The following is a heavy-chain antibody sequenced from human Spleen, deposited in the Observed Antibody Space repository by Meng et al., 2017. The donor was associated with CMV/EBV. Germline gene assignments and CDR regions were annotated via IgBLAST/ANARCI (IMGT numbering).Heavy chain of an antibody. V-gene: IGHV1-2*02. D-gene: IGHD6-13*01. Sequence: ASVKVSCKASGHTFTDTYMHWVRQAPGQGLEWMGWINPRSGDTNYAQKFRGRVTLTRDTSFSSAYMELSSLRSDDTAVYYCARDGLLEQLAYWGQGTLVTVSS. CDR2: INPRSGDT. J-gene: IGHJ4*02. CDR1: GHTFTDTY. CDR3: ARDGLLEQLAY.